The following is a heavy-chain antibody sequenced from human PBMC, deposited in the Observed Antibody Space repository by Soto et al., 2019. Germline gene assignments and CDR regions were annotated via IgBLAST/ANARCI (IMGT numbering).Heavy chain of an antibody. D-gene: IGHD3-10*01. CDR3: ARLLIYCYGMDV. CDR1: GGSISSSSYY. Sequence: KTSETLSLTCTVSGGSISSSSYYWGWIRQPPGKGLEWIGSIYYSGSTYYNPSHKSRVTISVDTSKNQFSLKLSSVTAADTAVYYCARLLIYCYGMDVWGQGTTVTVSS. J-gene: IGHJ6*02. V-gene: IGHV4-39*01. CDR2: IYYSGST.